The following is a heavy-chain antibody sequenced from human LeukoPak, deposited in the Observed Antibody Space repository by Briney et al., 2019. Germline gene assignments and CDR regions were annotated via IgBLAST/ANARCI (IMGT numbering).Heavy chain of an antibody. CDR2: IYYSGST. Sequence: SETLSLTCTVSGGSISSSSYYWGWIRQPPGKGLEWIGSIYYSGSTYYNPSLKSRVTISVDTSKNQFSLKLSSVTAADTAVYYCARGDYGGPFDYWGQGTLVTVSS. J-gene: IGHJ4*02. CDR1: GGSISSSSYY. V-gene: IGHV4-39*07. D-gene: IGHD4-23*01. CDR3: ARGDYGGPFDY.